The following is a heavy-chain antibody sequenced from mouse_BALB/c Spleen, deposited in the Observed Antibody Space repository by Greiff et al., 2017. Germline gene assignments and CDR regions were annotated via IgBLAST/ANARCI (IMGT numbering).Heavy chain of an antibody. CDR3: DRERGWFAY. Sequence: EVKLVESGGGLVQPGGSRKLSCAASGFTFSSYGMSWVRQTPDKRLELVATINSNGGSTYYPDSVKGRFTISRDNAKNTLYLQMSSLKSEDTAMYYCDRERGWFAYWGQGTLVTVSA. CDR2: INSNGGST. J-gene: IGHJ3*01. V-gene: IGHV5-6-3*01. CDR1: GFTFSSYG.